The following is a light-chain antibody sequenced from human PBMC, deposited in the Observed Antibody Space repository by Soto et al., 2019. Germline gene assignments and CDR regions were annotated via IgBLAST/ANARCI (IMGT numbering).Light chain of an antibody. CDR2: AAS. CDR1: QTIDSY. Sequence: DIQLTQSPPSLSTTVGDRVPITCRASQTIDSYLNWFQQKPGMAPNLLIYAASKLQSGVPSRFRGSGSGTAFTLTIDTLQPDDFASYYCQQTRSGITFGQGTRLEIK. V-gene: IGKV1-39*01. CDR3: QQTRSGIT. J-gene: IGKJ5*01.